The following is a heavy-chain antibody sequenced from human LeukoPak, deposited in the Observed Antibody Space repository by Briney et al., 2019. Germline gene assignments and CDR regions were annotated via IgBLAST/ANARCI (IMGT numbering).Heavy chain of an antibody. CDR1: GYTFTGYY. CDR2: INPNSGGT. CDR3: ATQDPRGCY. Sequence: SLKVSCTASGYTFTGYYMHWVRQAPGQGLEWMGWINPNSGGTNYAQTFQGRFTMTRTTSISTAYMELSRLRSDDTAVYYCATQDPRGCYWGQGTLVTVSS. V-gene: IGHV1-2*02. D-gene: IGHD2-15*01. J-gene: IGHJ4*02.